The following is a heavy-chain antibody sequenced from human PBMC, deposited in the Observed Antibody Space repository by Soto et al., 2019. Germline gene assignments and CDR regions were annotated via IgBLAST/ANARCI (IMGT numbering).Heavy chain of an antibody. Sequence: ASVKVSCKVSGYTLTELSMHWVRQAPGKGPEWMGGFDPEDGETIYAQKFQGRVTMTEDTSTDTAYMELSSLRSEDTAVYYCATGGFGVVPLDVWGQGTTVTVSS. CDR2: FDPEDGET. J-gene: IGHJ6*02. D-gene: IGHD3-3*01. CDR3: ATGGFGVVPLDV. CDR1: GYTLTELS. V-gene: IGHV1-24*01.